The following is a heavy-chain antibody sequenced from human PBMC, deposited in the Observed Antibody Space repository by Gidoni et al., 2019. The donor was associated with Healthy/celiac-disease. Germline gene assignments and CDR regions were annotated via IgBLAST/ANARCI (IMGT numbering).Heavy chain of an antibody. D-gene: IGHD2-2*02. Sequence: QVQLQQWGAGLLKPSETLSLTCAVYGGSFRGYYWSWIRQPPGKGLEWIGEINHSGSTNYTPSLKSRVTISVDTSKNQFSLKLSSVTAADTAVYYCARGQKGYCSSTSCYTRGNNWFDPWGQGTLVTVSS. CDR3: ARGQKGYCSSTSCYTRGNNWFDP. CDR1: GGSFRGYY. J-gene: IGHJ5*02. CDR2: INHSGST. V-gene: IGHV4-34*01.